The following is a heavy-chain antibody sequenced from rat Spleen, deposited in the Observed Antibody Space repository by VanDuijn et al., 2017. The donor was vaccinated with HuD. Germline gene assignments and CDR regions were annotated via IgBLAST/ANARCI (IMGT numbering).Heavy chain of an antibody. J-gene: IGHJ3*01. V-gene: IGHV5S10*01. CDR1: GFTFSDYN. D-gene: IGHD1-12*01. CDR2: IIYDGSRT. Sequence: EVQLVESGGGLVQPGRSLKLSCAASGFTFSDYNMAWVRQAPKKGLEWVATIIYDGSRTYYRDSVKGRFTISRKNAENTVYLQMNSLRSEDTATYYCTTVRSAGFTIPFAWWGQGTLVTVSS. CDR3: TTVRSAGFTIPFAW.